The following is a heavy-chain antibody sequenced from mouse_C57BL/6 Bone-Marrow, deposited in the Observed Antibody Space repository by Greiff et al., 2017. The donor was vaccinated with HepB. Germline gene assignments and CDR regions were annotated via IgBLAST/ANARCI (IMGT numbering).Heavy chain of an antibody. CDR3: ARKDYDVRNYAMDY. CDR1: GFSLTSYG. V-gene: IGHV2-2*01. Sequence: VQLQRSGPGLVQPSQSLSITCTVSGFSLTSYGVHWVRQSPGKGLEWLGVIWSGGSTDYNAAFISRLSISKDNSKSQVFFKMNSLQADDTAIYYCARKDYDVRNYAMDYWGQGTSVTVSS. CDR2: IWSGGST. J-gene: IGHJ4*01. D-gene: IGHD2-4*01.